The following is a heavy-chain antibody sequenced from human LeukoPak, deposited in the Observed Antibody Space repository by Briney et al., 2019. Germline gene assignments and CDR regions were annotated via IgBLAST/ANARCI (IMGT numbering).Heavy chain of an antibody. CDR1: GFTFSDYY. Sequence: GGSLRLSCAASGFTFSDYYMSWIRQAPGKGLEWVSYISSSGGTIYYADSVKGRFTISRDNAKNSLYLQMNSLRAEDTAVYYCARVASDGYCGGDCYSDYFDYWGQGTLVTVSS. J-gene: IGHJ4*02. CDR2: ISSSGGTI. V-gene: IGHV3-11*01. D-gene: IGHD2-21*02. CDR3: ARVASDGYCGGDCYSDYFDY.